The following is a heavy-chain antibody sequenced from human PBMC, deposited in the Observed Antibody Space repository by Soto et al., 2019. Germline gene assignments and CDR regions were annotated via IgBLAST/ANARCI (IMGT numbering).Heavy chain of an antibody. CDR2: ISSSSSTI. Sequence: EVQLVESGGGLVQPGGSLRLSCAASGFTFSSYSMNWVRQAPGKGLEWVSYISSSSSTIYYADSVKGRFTISRDNAKNPLYLQMNSVRYEDTGVYYCARDLVVVVGAATPCYYGIDVWGQGTTVTVSS. V-gene: IGHV3-48*02. CDR3: ARDLVVVVGAATPCYYGIDV. CDR1: GFTFSSYS. D-gene: IGHD2-15*01. J-gene: IGHJ6*02.